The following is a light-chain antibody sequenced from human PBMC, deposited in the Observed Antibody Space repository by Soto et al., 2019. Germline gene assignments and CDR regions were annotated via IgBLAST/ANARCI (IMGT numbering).Light chain of an antibody. CDR2: GAS. Sequence: EIVMTQSPATLSVSPGERDTLSCRASQSVSSNLAWYQQKPGQAPRLLIYGASTRATGIPARFSGSGSGTDFTLTISSLQSADLAVDYCQPYNNWPFTFGPGTKVDIK. CDR1: QSVSSN. V-gene: IGKV3-15*01. CDR3: QPYNNWPFT. J-gene: IGKJ3*01.